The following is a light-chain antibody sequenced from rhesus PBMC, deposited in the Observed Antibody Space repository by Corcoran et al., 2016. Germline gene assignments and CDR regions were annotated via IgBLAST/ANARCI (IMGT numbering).Light chain of an antibody. CDR1: QGISNY. V-gene: IGKV1S14*01. CDR3: QHQISYPLT. Sequence: DIQMTQSPSSLSASVGDTVTITCRASQGISNYLAWYQQKPGKAPKALIYYASNLESGVPSRFSGRGSGTDFTLTISSLQPEDSAIYYCQHQISYPLTFGGGTKVEL. J-gene: IGKJ4*01. CDR2: YAS.